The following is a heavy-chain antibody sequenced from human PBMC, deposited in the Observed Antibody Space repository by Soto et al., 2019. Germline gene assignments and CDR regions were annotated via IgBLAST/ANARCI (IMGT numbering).Heavy chain of an antibody. CDR1: GFTFKNAW. D-gene: IGHD6-13*01. J-gene: IGHJ4*02. V-gene: IGHV3-15*01. CDR2: IKSKADGATT. CDR3: AAGAGLPYSSNWLISS. Sequence: EVQLVESGGGLVNPGGSLRLSCAASGFTFKNAWMSWVRQAPGKGLEWVGRIKSKADGATTDYAVPVNGRFTISRDDSKSTLYLQMDSLKTEDTAVYYCAAGAGLPYSSNWLISSWGQGTLVTVSS.